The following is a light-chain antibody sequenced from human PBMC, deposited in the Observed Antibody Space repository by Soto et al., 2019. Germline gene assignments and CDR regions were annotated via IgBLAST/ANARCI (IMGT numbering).Light chain of an antibody. Sequence: EVVLTQSPVTLSLSPGERATLSCRASQSVSSPYLAWYQQKPVQPPRLLIYGASSRATDIPDTFIGSGSGTEFTLTIARLAHEDFAMYYCQQYGSSPLSFGPGTDVDI. CDR2: GAS. V-gene: IGKV3-20*01. CDR3: QQYGSSPLS. CDR1: QSVSSPY. J-gene: IGKJ3*01.